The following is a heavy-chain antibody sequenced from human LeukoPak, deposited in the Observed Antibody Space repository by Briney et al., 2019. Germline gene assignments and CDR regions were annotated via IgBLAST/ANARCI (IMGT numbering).Heavy chain of an antibody. J-gene: IGHJ5*02. CDR3: AGVGATTFWFDP. V-gene: IGHV4-59*01. D-gene: IGHD1-26*01. CDR2: IYYSGST. Sequence: SETLSLTCTVSGGSISSYYWSWIRQPPGKGLEWIGYIYYSGSTNYNPSLKSRVTISVDTSKNQFSLKLSSVTAAVTAVYYCAGVGATTFWFDPWGQGTLVTVSS. CDR1: GGSISSYY.